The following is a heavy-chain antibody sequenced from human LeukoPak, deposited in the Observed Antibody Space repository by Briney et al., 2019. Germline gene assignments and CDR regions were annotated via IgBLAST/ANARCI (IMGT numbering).Heavy chain of an antibody. CDR2: IYGGGRT. D-gene: IGHD3-3*02. Sequence: GGSLRLSCAASGLAVSNKYLTWVRQAPGKGLEWVSLIYGGGRTTYADSVKGRFTISRDNFKNTLYLQMNSLRAEDAAFYYCASYEHDVSNWYFDLWGRGTLVTVSS. CDR3: ASYEHDVSNWYFDL. J-gene: IGHJ2*01. V-gene: IGHV3-53*01. CDR1: GLAVSNKY.